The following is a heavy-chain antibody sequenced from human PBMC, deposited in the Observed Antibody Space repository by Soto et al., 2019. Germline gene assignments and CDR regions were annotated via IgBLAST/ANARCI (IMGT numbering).Heavy chain of an antibody. J-gene: IGHJ6*02. D-gene: IGHD2-2*01. CDR1: GFTFGDYA. CDR2: IRSKAYGGTT. Sequence: KSVGSLRLSCTGSGFTFGDYAMSWSRQAPGKGLEWVGVIRSKAYGGTTESAASVKGRFTISRDDSRSIAYLQMHSLQSEDTGVYYCTRYTSTSRYSYFAMDVWGHGTTVTVSS. CDR3: TRYTSTSRYSYFAMDV. V-gene: IGHV3-49*05.